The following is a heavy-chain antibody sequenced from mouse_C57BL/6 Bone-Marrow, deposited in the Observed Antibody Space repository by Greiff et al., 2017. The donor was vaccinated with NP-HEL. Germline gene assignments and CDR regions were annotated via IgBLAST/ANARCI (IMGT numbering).Heavy chain of an antibody. Sequence: QVQLQQPGAELVRPGSSVKLSCKASGYTFTSYWMHWVKQRPIQGLEWIGNIDPSDSETHYNQKFKDKATLTVDKSTSQAYMQLSSLTSEDTAVYYCARDLYYGSSQYAMDYWGQGTSVTVSS. V-gene: IGHV1-52*01. D-gene: IGHD1-1*01. CDR3: ARDLYYGSSQYAMDY. CDR2: IDPSDSET. CDR1: GYTFTSYW. J-gene: IGHJ4*01.